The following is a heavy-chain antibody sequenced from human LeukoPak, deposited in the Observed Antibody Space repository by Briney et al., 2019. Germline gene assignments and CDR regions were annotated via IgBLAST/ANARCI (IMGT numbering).Heavy chain of an antibody. Sequence: SETLSLTCTVSGGSISSSSYYWGWIRQPPGKGLEWIGTISYSGSTYYNPSLKSRVTISVDTSKNQFSLKLSSVTAADTAVYYCARGYCSGGSCYSYYYYNYMDVWGKGTTVTVSS. D-gene: IGHD2-15*01. CDR3: ARGYCSGGSCYSYYYYNYMDV. CDR1: GGSISSSSYY. CDR2: ISYSGST. J-gene: IGHJ6*03. V-gene: IGHV4-39*07.